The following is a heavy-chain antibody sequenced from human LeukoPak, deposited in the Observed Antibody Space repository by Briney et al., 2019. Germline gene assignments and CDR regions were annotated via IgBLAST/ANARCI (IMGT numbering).Heavy chain of an antibody. CDR3: VKGGTRAGYSSSWYGDAFDI. J-gene: IGHJ3*02. CDR1: GFTFSSYG. D-gene: IGHD6-13*01. Sequence: GRSLRLSCAASGFTFSSYGMHWVRQAPGKGLEWVAVISYDGSNKYYADSVKGRFTISRDNAKNSLYLQMNSLRAEDTAVYYCVKGGTRAGYSSSWYGDAFDIWGQGTMVTVSS. V-gene: IGHV3-30*18. CDR2: ISYDGSNK.